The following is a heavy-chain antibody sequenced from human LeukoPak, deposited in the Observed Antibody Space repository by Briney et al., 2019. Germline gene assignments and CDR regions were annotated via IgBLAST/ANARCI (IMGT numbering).Heavy chain of an antibody. Sequence: ASVKVSCKASGYTFTSYDINWVRQATGQGLEWMGWMNPNSGNTGYAQKFQGRVTITRNTSISTAYMELSSLRSEDTAVYYCARGVDRSAQYYFDFWGQGTLVTVSS. J-gene: IGHJ4*02. D-gene: IGHD2-15*01. CDR1: GYTFTSYD. CDR3: ARGVDRSAQYYFDF. CDR2: MNPNSGNT. V-gene: IGHV1-8*03.